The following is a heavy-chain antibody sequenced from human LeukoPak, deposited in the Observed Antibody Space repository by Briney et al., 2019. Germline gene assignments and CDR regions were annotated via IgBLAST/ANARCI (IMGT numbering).Heavy chain of an antibody. CDR1: GGSISSYY. CDR3: ARDRYYYGSGSNWFDP. Sequence: PSETLSLTCTVSGGSISSYYWSWIRQPPGKGLEWIGYIYYSGSTNYNPSLKSRVTISVDTSKNQFSLKLSSVTAADTAVYCCARDRYYYGSGSNWFDPWGQGTLVTVSS. J-gene: IGHJ5*02. V-gene: IGHV4-59*01. D-gene: IGHD3-10*01. CDR2: IYYSGST.